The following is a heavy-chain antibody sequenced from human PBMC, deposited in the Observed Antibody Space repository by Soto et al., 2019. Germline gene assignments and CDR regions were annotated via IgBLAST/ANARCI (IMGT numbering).Heavy chain of an antibody. Sequence: QLQLQESGSGLVKPSQTLSLTCAVSGGSISSGGYSWSWIRQPPGKGLEWIGYIYHSGSTYYNPSLKSRVNISVDRSKNQFSLKLSSVTAADTAVYYCARAITIFGVVIMGWFDPWGQGTLVTVSS. CDR1: GGSISSGGYS. V-gene: IGHV4-30-2*01. CDR2: IYHSGST. D-gene: IGHD3-3*01. CDR3: ARAITIFGVVIMGWFDP. J-gene: IGHJ5*02.